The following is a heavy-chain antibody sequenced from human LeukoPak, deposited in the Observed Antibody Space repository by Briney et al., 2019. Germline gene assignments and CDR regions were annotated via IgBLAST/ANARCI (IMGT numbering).Heavy chain of an antibody. CDR3: AKDRGPYIGIDNNWLHP. J-gene: IGHJ5*02. CDR2: ISGSGVST. Sequence: PGGSLRLSCAASGFNFHIYGMNWVRQAPGKGLEWVSGISGSGVSTDYADSVKGRFTISRGNSKNMVYLQMNTLRAEDTAIYYCAKDRGPYIGIDNNWLHPWGQGTLVTVSS. D-gene: IGHD1-26*01. CDR1: GFNFHIYG. V-gene: IGHV3-23*01.